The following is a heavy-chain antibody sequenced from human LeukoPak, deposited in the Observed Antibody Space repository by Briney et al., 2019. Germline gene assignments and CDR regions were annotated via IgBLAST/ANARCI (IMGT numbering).Heavy chain of an antibody. CDR1: GFTFSSYE. V-gene: IGHV3-48*03. CDR2: ISSSGRTI. D-gene: IGHD3-10*02. J-gene: IGHJ6*04. CDR3: AELGITMIGGV. Sequence: GGSLRLSCAASGFTFSSYEMNWVRQAPGKGLEWGSYISSSGRTIYYADSVKGRFTISRDNAKNSLYLQMNSLRAKDTAVYYCAELGITMIGGVWGKGTTVTISS.